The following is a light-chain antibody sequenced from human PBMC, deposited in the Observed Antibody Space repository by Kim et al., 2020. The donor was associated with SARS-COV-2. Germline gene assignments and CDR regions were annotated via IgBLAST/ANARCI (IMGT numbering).Light chain of an antibody. Sequence: LSPGERATRSCRASQGVRGRYLAWYQQKPGQAPRLLIYGASNRATGIPDRFSGIGSGTDFTLTISRLEPEDFAVYYCQQYSSAPDNFGQGTKLEI. J-gene: IGKJ2*01. V-gene: IGKV3-20*01. CDR3: QQYSSAPDN. CDR1: QGVRGRY. CDR2: GAS.